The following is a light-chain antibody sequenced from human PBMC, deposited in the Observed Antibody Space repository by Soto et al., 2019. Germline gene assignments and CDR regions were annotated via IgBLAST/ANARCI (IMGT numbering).Light chain of an antibody. V-gene: IGLV2-14*01. Sequence: QSALTQPASVSGSPGQSITISCTGTSSDVGGYNYVSWYQQHPGEVPKLLIYEVTTRPSGVSNRFSGSKSGNTASLTISGLQAEDEADYYCSSYTSDSTHVFGGGTKLTVL. J-gene: IGLJ2*01. CDR3: SSYTSDSTHV. CDR2: EVT. CDR1: SSDVGGYNY.